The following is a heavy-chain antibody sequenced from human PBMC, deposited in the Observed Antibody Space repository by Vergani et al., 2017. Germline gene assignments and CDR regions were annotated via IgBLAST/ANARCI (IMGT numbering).Heavy chain of an antibody. V-gene: IGHV1-2*02. D-gene: IGHD2-2*02. CDR3: ARAHIVVVPAAIYDWFDP. CDR1: GYTFTGYY. CDR2: INPNSGGT. J-gene: IGHJ5*02. Sequence: QVQLVQSGAEVKKPGASVKVSCKASGYTFTGYYMHWVRQAPGQGLEWMGWINPNSGGTNYAQKFQGRVTMTRDTSISTAYMELSRLRSEDTAVYYCARAHIVVVPAAIYDWFDPWGQGTLVTVSS.